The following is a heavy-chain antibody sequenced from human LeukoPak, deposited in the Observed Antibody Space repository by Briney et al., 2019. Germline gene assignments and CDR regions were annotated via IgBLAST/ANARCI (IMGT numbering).Heavy chain of an antibody. D-gene: IGHD3-9*01. J-gene: IGHJ3*02. Sequence: GGSLRLSCAASGFTFSSYAMSWVRQAPGKGLEWVSAISGSGGSTYYADSVKGRFTISRDNSKNTLYLQMNSLRAEDTAVYYCTKDKYYDILTGYYTAFDIWGQGTMVTVSS. CDR2: ISGSGGST. V-gene: IGHV3-23*01. CDR3: TKDKYYDILTGYYTAFDI. CDR1: GFTFSSYA.